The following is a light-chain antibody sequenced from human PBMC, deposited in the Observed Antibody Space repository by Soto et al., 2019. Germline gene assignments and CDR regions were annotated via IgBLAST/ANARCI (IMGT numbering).Light chain of an antibody. CDR3: QHYGNSRWT. CDR1: QTVRNNY. J-gene: IGKJ1*01. V-gene: IGKV3-20*01. Sequence: ENVFTQSPATLSLSPGERATLSCRASQTVRNNYLAWYQQSPGLAPRLLIYAASSRATGIPDRFSGSGSGTDFTLTISRLEPEDFAVYYCQHYGNSRWTFGQGTKVDIK. CDR2: AAS.